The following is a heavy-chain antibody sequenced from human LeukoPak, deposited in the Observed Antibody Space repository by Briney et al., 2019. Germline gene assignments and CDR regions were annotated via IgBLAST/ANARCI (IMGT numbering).Heavy chain of an antibody. J-gene: IGHJ4*02. CDR2: FDPEDGET. D-gene: IGHD3-22*01. CDR3: ATGISHDSSGYYYPFDD. Sequence: ASVKVSCKVSGYTLTELSMHWVRQAPGKGLEWMGGFDPEDGETIYAQKFQGRVTMTEDTSTDTAYMELSSLRSEDTAVYYCATGISHDSSGYYYPFDDWGQGTLVTVSS. V-gene: IGHV1-24*01. CDR1: GYTLTELS.